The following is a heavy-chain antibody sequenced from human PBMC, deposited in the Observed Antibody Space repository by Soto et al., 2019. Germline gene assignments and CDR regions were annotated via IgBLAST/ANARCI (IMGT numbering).Heavy chain of an antibody. V-gene: IGHV4-28*01. Sequence: PSETLSLTCAVSGYSSSSSSWWGWIRQPPGKGLEWIGYIYYSGSTYYNPSLKSRVTMSVDTSKNQFSLKLSSVTAVDTAVYYCARMIGYYYGSGSSNWFDPWGQGTLVTVSS. CDR3: ARMIGYYYGSGSSNWFDP. J-gene: IGHJ5*02. CDR1: GYSSSSSSW. D-gene: IGHD3-10*01. CDR2: IYYSGST.